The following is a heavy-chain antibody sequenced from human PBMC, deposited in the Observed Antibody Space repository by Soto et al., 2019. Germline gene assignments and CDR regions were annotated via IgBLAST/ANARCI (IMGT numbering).Heavy chain of an antibody. CDR2: VSWNSGSI. D-gene: IGHD3-3*01. Sequence: GGSLRLSCAASGFTFDDYAMHWVRQAPGKGLEWVSGVSWNSGSIGYADSVKGRFTISRDNAKNTLYLQMNSLRAEDTAVYYCARSITIFGDGYYYGMDVWGLGTTVTVSS. V-gene: IGHV3-9*01. CDR3: ARSITIFGDGYYYGMDV. J-gene: IGHJ6*02. CDR1: GFTFDDYA.